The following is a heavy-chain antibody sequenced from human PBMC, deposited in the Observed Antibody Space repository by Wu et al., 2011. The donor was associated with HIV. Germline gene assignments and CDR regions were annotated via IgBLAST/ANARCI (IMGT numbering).Heavy chain of an antibody. Sequence: QVQLVQSGAEVKKPGSSAKVSCKASGGXFSSHAINWVRQAPGQGLEWMGRIIPMFGTPNYARKFQGRVTITADESTSTAYMELSSLRSEDTAVYYCARPRERWLQFEKGSDAFHIWGQGTMVTVSS. V-gene: IGHV1-69*18. D-gene: IGHD5-24*01. CDR1: GGXFSSHA. CDR3: ARPRERWLQFEKGSDAFHI. J-gene: IGHJ3*02. CDR2: IIPMFGTP.